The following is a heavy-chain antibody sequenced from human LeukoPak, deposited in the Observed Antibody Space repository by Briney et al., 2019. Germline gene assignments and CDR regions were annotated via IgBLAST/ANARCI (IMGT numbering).Heavy chain of an antibody. J-gene: IGHJ4*02. CDR3: WRRPLDYAIDY. CDR2: IYYSGST. Sequence: PSETLSLTCSVSGGSIGSNNYYWGWIRQPPGKGLEWIGSIYYSGSTYYNPSLKSRVTISVDTSKNQFSLKLSSVTAADTAVYYCWRRPLDYAIDYWGQGTLVTVSS. CDR1: GGSIGSNNYY. V-gene: IGHV4-39*01. D-gene: IGHD4-17*01.